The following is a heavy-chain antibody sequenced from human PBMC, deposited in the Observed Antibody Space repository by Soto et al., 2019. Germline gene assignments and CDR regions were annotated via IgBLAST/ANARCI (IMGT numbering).Heavy chain of an antibody. CDR1: GGSISSYY. Sequence: WETLSLTCTVSGGSISSYYWSWIRQPAGKVLEWIGRIYTSGSTNYNPSLKSLVTMSVDTSKNQFSLKLSSVTAAGTAVYYCARARVVVVAATKKSYYYGMDVWGQGTTVTVSS. J-gene: IGHJ6*02. CDR2: IYTSGST. CDR3: ARARVVVVAATKKSYYYGMDV. D-gene: IGHD2-15*01. V-gene: IGHV4-4*07.